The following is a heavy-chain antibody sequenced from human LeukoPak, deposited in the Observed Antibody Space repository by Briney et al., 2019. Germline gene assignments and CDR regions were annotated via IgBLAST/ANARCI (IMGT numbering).Heavy chain of an antibody. J-gene: IGHJ5*02. V-gene: IGHV1-18*01. D-gene: IGHD2-2*01. CDR2: ISAYNGNT. Sequence: ASVKVSCKASGYTFTSYGISWVRQAPGQGLEWMGWISAYNGNTNYAQKLQGRVTMTTDTSTSTAYRELRSLRSDDTAVYYCARDPPLGYCSSTSCYGGPPSNWFDPWGKGTLVTVSS. CDR3: ARDPPLGYCSSTSCYGGPPSNWFDP. CDR1: GYTFTSYG.